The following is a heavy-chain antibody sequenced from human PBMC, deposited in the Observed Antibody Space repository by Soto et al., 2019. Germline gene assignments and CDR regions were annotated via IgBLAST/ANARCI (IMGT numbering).Heavy chain of an antibody. CDR3: ARVGRWLVYYYYGMDV. CDR1: GFTFSSYA. D-gene: IGHD6-19*01. J-gene: IGHJ6*02. CDR2: ISYDGSNK. Sequence: GGSLRLSCAASGFTFSSYAMHWVRQAPGKGLEWVAVISYDGSNKYYADSVKGRFTISRDNSKNTLYLQMNSLRAEDTAVYYCARVGRWLVYYYYGMDVWGQGTTVTVSS. V-gene: IGHV3-30-3*01.